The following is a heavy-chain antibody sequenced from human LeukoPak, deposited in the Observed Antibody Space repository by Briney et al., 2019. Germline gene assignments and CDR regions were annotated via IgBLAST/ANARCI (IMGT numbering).Heavy chain of an antibody. D-gene: IGHD4-17*01. Sequence: SETLSLTCAVYGGSFSGYYWSWIRQPPGKGLEWIGEINHSGSPYYNPSLKSRVTISVDTSKNHFSLKLSSVTAADTAVYYCARVPTVTFFDYWGQGTLVTVSS. CDR1: GGSFSGYY. J-gene: IGHJ4*02. V-gene: IGHV4-34*01. CDR2: INHSGSP. CDR3: ARVPTVTFFDY.